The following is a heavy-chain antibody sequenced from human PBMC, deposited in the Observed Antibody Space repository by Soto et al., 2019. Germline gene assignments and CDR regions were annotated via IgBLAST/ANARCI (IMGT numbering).Heavy chain of an antibody. CDR1: GYTFTSYG. J-gene: IGHJ6*02. Sequence: ASVKVSCKASGYTFTSYGISWVRQAPGQGLEWMGWISAYNGNTNYAQKLQGRVTMTTDTSTSTAYMELRSLRSDDTAVYYCARVRGNYPSPYYYYYGMDVWGQGTTVTVSS. D-gene: IGHD4-4*01. CDR2: ISAYNGNT. V-gene: IGHV1-18*04. CDR3: ARVRGNYPSPYYYYYGMDV.